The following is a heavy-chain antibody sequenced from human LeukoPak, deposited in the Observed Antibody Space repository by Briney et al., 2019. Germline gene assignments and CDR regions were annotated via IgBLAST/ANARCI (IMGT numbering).Heavy chain of an antibody. CDR2: ISGSGGST. CDR3: AKDRSSSWRRVFDY. CDR1: GFTFSSYW. Sequence: PGGSLRLSCEASGFTFSSYWMSWVRQAPGKGLEWVSAISGSGGSTYYADSVKGRFTISRDNSKNTLYLQMNSLRAEDTAVYYCAKDRSSSWRRVFDYWGQGTLVTVSS. J-gene: IGHJ4*02. D-gene: IGHD6-13*01. V-gene: IGHV3-23*01.